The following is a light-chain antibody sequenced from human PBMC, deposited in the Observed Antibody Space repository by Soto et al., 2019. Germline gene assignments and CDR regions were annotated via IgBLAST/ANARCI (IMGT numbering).Light chain of an antibody. J-gene: IGLJ2*01. CDR1: SSDVGDYNY. CDR2: EVS. CDR3: SSNAGSNTLV. Sequence: QSALTQPPSASGTPGQAVTIPCTGTSSDVGDYNYVSWYQQHPGKAPKLVIYEVSRRPSGVPDRFSGSKSGNTASLTVSGLQAEDEADYYCSSNAGSNTLVFGGGTQLTVL. V-gene: IGLV2-8*01.